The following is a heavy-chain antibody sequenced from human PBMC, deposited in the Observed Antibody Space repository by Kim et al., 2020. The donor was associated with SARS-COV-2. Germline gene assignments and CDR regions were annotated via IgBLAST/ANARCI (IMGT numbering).Heavy chain of an antibody. Sequence: ASVKVSCKASGYTFTSYGISWVRQAPGQGLEWMGWISAYNGNTNYAQKLQGRVTMTTDTSTSTAYMELRSLRSDDTAVYYCARLRRDIVVVPEHYAFDIWGQGTMVTVSS. V-gene: IGHV1-18*01. CDR3: ARLRRDIVVVPEHYAFDI. CDR1: GYTFTSYG. J-gene: IGHJ3*02. CDR2: ISAYNGNT. D-gene: IGHD2-2*01.